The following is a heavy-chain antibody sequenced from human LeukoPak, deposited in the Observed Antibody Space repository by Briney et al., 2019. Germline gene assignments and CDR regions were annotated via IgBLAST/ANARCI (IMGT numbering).Heavy chain of an antibody. Sequence: GGSLRLSCAASGFTFSAYVMHWVRQAPGKGLEWVSVIYGGGNIYYADSVKGRFTISRDNSKNTLYLQMNSLRAEDTAVYYCARGAGYNYPYYFDYWGQGTLVTVSS. CDR2: IYGGGNI. D-gene: IGHD5-24*01. CDR3: ARGAGYNYPYYFDY. CDR1: GFTFSAYV. J-gene: IGHJ4*02. V-gene: IGHV3-53*01.